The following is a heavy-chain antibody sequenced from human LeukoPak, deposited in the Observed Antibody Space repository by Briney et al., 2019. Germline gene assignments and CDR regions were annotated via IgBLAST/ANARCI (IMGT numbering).Heavy chain of an antibody. V-gene: IGHV1-2*02. CDR1: GYTFTGYY. J-gene: IGHJ5*02. CDR3: ARDPGYCSSTSCYPFDP. Sequence: ASVKVSCKASGYTFTGYYMHWVRQAPGQGLEWMGWINPNSGGTNYAQKFQGRVTMTRDASISTAYMELSRLRSDDTAVYYCARDPGYCSSTSCYPFDPWGQGTLVTVSS. CDR2: INPNSGGT. D-gene: IGHD2-2*01.